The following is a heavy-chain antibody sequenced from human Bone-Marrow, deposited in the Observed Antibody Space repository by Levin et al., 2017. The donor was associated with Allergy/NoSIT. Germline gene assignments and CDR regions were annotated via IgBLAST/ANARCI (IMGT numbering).Heavy chain of an antibody. V-gene: IGHV1-69*06. D-gene: IGHD3-10*01. CDR2: IIAMFGTP. Sequence: SVKVSCKASGGTFTNHAISWVRKAPGQGLEWMGGIIAMFGTPKYAQMFQGRVTITADKSTSTAYMEVSSLRSDDTAVYYCATVFNNYGSERSPYGMDVWGQGTTVTVSS. CDR3: ATVFNNYGSERSPYGMDV. J-gene: IGHJ6*02. CDR1: GGTFTNHA.